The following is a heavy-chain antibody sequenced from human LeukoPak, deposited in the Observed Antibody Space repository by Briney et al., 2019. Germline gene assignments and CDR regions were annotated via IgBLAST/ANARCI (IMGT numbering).Heavy chain of an antibody. Sequence: SDTLSLTCAVSGYSISSSNWWGWIRQPPGKGLEWIGYIYYSGSIYYNPSLKSRVTMSVDTSKNQFSLKLSSVTAADTAVYYCARDGGVSNYFYYYYYMDVWGKGTTVTVSS. CDR2: IYYSGSI. CDR3: ARDGGVSNYFYYYYYMDV. CDR1: GYSISSSNW. D-gene: IGHD4-11*01. J-gene: IGHJ6*03. V-gene: IGHV4-28*03.